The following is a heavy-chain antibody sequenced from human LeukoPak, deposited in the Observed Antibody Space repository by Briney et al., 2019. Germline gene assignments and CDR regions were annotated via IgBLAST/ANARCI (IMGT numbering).Heavy chain of an antibody. CDR3: TRGGWLVK. CDR1: GYTFTDYY. CDR2: IIPNSGDT. Sequence: GASVKVSCKASGYTFTDYYIHWVRQAPGQGLEWMGWIIPNSGDTSYAQKFQGRVIMTRDTSISSAYMELSRLRSDDTAVYYCTRGGWLVKWGQGTLVTVSS. V-gene: IGHV1-2*02. J-gene: IGHJ4*02. D-gene: IGHD6-19*01.